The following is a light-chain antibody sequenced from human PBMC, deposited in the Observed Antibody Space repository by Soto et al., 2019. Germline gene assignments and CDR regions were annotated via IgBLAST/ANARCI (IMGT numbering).Light chain of an antibody. CDR1: QNISTN. CDR2: GAS. Sequence: TQPPATLSVTHGERATLSCRASQNISTNLAWYQQKPGQAPRLLIYGASSRATGIPDRFSGSGSGTDFTLTISRLEPEDSAVYYCPQHGTTFGQGTMVDI. J-gene: IGKJ1*01. V-gene: IGKV3-20*01. CDR3: PQHGTT.